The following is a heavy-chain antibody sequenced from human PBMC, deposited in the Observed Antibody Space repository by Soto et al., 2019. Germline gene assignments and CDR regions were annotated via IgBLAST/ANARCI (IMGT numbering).Heavy chain of an antibody. CDR2: ITTSSAYI. Sequence: EVQLVESGGGLVKPGGSLRLSCAASGFTFNTYDMNWVRQAPGKGLEGFSSITTSSAYIYYADSLKGRITISRDNAKNSLFLQMNSLRAEDTAVYYCVRAGTARLLRHSWFDTWGQGTLVTVSS. V-gene: IGHV3-21*01. J-gene: IGHJ5*02. D-gene: IGHD2-21*01. CDR1: GFTFNTYD. CDR3: VRAGTARLLRHSWFDT.